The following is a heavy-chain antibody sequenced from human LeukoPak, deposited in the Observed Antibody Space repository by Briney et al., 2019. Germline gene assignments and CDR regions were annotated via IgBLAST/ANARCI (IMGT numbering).Heavy chain of an antibody. V-gene: IGHV4-4*07. CDR2: IYTSGST. CDR1: GGSISSYY. J-gene: IGHJ4*02. CDR3: ARGVFYDFWSGYYDSPYYFDY. D-gene: IGHD3-3*01. Sequence: SETLSLTCTVSGGSISSYYWSWIRQPAGKGLEWIGRIYTSGSTNYNPSLKSRVTMSVDTSKNQFSLKLSSVTAADTAVYYCARGVFYDFWSGYYDSPYYFDYWGQGTLVTVSS.